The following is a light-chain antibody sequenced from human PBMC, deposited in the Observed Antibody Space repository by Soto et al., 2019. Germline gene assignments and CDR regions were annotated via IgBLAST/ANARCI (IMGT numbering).Light chain of an antibody. CDR3: LLYYGGARV. V-gene: IGLV7-43*01. CDR2: STS. J-gene: IGLJ3*02. CDR1: TGAVTSGYY. Sequence: QAVVTQEPSLTVSPGGTVTLTCASSTGAVTSGYYPIWFQQKPGQAHRPLIYSTSNKHSWTPDRFSGSLLGDKAALTVSGVQPEDEAEYYCLLYYGGARVFGGGTKVTVL.